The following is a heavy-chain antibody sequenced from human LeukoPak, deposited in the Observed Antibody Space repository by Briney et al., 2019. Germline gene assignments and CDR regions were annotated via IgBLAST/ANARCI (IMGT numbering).Heavy chain of an antibody. J-gene: IGHJ5*02. CDR1: GGSISSYY. CDR2: IYTSGST. V-gene: IGHV4-4*07. D-gene: IGHD2-2*01. Sequence: ASETLSLTCTFSGGSISSYYWSWIRQPAGKGLEWIGRIYTSGSTNYNPSLKSRVTMSVDTSKNQFSLKLSSVTAADTAVYYCARARGCSSTSCLNWFDPWGRGTLVTVSS. CDR3: ARARGCSSTSCLNWFDP.